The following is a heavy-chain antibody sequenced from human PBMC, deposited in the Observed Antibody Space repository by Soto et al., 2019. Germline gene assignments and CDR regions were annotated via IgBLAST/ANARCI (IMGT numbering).Heavy chain of an antibody. D-gene: IGHD3-10*01. J-gene: IGHJ4*02. Sequence: QVQLVESGGGVVQPGRSLRLSCAASGFTFSSYAMHWVRQAPGKGLEWVAVISYDGSNKYYADSVTGRFTISRDNSKNTLYLQRNSLRAEDTAVYYCARERTFTMVRGFDYWGQGTLVTVSS. CDR2: ISYDGSNK. CDR1: GFTFSSYA. CDR3: ARERTFTMVRGFDY. V-gene: IGHV3-30-3*01.